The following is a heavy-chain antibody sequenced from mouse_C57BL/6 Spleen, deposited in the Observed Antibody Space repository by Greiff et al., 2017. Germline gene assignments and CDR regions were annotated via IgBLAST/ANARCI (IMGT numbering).Heavy chain of an antibody. CDR1: GFTFSDYG. V-gene: IGHV5-17*01. J-gene: IGHJ3*01. CDR2: ISSGSSTI. Sequence: DVQLVESGGGLVKPGGSLKLSCAASGFTFSDYGMHWVRQAPEKGLEWVAYISSGSSTIYYADTVKGRFTISRDNAKNTLFLQMTSLRSEDTAMYYCAKNKGIYYDYAWFAYWGQGTLVTVSA. CDR3: AKNKGIYYDYAWFAY. D-gene: IGHD2-4*01.